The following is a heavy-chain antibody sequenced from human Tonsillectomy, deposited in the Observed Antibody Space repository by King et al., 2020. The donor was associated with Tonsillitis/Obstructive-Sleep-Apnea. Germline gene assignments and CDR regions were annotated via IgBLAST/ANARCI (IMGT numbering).Heavy chain of an antibody. CDR3: TTDFVEGGVVVDY. D-gene: IGHD3-16*01. J-gene: IGHJ4*02. Sequence: VQLVESGGGLIKPGGSLILSCAASGFTFSNAWMSWVRQAPGKGLEWVGRVKSKTDGGTTDYAAPVKGRFTISREGSKDMFYLRMSSLKTEDTAVYYCTTDFVEGGVVVDYWGQGTLVTVSS. CDR2: VKSKTDGGTT. CDR1: GFTFSNAW. V-gene: IGHV3-15*01.